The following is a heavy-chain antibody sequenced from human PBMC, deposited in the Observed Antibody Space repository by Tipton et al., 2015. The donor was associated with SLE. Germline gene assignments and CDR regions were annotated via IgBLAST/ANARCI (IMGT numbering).Heavy chain of an antibody. V-gene: IGHV3-21*01. CDR1: GFTFTTYS. CDR3: ARDRVSGWFHFDY. J-gene: IGHJ4*02. CDR2: ISSSSFYI. Sequence: SLRLSCAASGFTFTTYSMNWVRQAPGKGLEWVSSISSSSFYIYYADSVKGRFTVSRDNADNSLFLQMDSLRAEDTAVYYCARDRVSGWFHFDYWGQGTLVTVSS. D-gene: IGHD6-19*01.